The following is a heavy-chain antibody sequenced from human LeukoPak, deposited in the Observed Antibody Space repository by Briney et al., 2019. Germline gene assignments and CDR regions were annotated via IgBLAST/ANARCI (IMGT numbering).Heavy chain of an antibody. CDR2: IYTSGST. CDR1: GGSISIYY. CDR3: ARDRPRGGVGAPDV. D-gene: IGHD6-25*01. J-gene: IGHJ6*02. V-gene: IGHV4-4*07. Sequence: PSESLSLTCAVSGGSISIYYWSCIPDPAGRGLECSGHIYTSGSTNYNTSLKSRVTMSVDTSKNQFSLKVSSVTAADTAVYYCARDRPRGGVGAPDVWGQGTTVTVSS.